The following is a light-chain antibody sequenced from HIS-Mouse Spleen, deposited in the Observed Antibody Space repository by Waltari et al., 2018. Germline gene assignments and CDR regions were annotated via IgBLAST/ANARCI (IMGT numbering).Light chain of an antibody. Sequence: SYKLTQPPSVSVSPGQTARITCSGDALPKQYAYWYQQKPGQAPVVGIYKDSERPSGIPGRFSGSSSGTTVTLTISGVQAEDEADYYCQSADSSGNYVVFGGGTKLTVL. V-gene: IGLV3-25*03. CDR1: ALPKQY. CDR3: QSADSSGNYVV. J-gene: IGLJ2*01. CDR2: KDS.